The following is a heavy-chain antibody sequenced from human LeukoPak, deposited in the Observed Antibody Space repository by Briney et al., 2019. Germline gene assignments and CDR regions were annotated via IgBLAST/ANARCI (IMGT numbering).Heavy chain of an antibody. CDR1: GFTFSTFA. V-gene: IGHV3-23*01. CDR3: ATYRQVLLPFES. J-gene: IGHJ4*02. Sequence: GGSLRLSCEASGFTFSTFAMIWVRQPPGKGLEWVSSIFPSGGEIHYADSVRGRFTISRDNSKSTLSLQMNSLRAEGTAIYYCATYRQVLLPFESWGQGTLVTVSS. D-gene: IGHD2-8*02. CDR2: IFPSGGEI.